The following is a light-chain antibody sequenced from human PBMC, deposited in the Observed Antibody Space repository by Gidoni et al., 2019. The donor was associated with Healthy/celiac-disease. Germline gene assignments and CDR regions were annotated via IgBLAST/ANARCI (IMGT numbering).Light chain of an antibody. CDR3: QVWDSSSWV. V-gene: IGLV3-9*01. CDR2: RDS. Sequence: SYELTQPLSVSVALGQTARITWGGNNIGSKNVHWYQQKPGRAPVLVIYRDSNRPSGIPERFSGSNSGNTATLTISRAQAGDEADYYCQVWDSSSWVFGGGTKLTVL. CDR1: NIGSKN. J-gene: IGLJ3*02.